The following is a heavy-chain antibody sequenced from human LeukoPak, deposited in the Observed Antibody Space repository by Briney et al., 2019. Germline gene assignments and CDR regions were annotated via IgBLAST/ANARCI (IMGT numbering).Heavy chain of an antibody. CDR1: GYTFTSYY. Sequence: SVKVSCKASGYTFTSYYMHWVRQAPGQGLEWMGRIIPIFGTANYAQKFQGRVTITTDESTSTAYMELSSLRSEDTAVYYCARDKNKVGSSWYFPNFDYWGQGTLVTVSS. J-gene: IGHJ4*02. V-gene: IGHV1-69*05. D-gene: IGHD6-13*01. CDR2: IIPIFGTA. CDR3: ARDKNKVGSSWYFPNFDY.